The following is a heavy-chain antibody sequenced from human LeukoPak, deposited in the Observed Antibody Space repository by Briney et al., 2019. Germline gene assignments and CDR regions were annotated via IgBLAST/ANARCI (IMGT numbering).Heavy chain of an antibody. CDR1: GYTCTGYY. V-gene: IGHV1-2*02. J-gene: IGHJ6*02. Sequence: ASVKVSCKASGYTCTGYYMHWVRQAPGQGLEWMGWINPNSGGTNYAQKFQGRVTMTRATSISTAYMELSRLRSDDTAVYYCARRAATVTNLLGMDVWGQGTTVTVSS. D-gene: IGHD4-17*01. CDR3: ARRAATVTNLLGMDV. CDR2: INPNSGGT.